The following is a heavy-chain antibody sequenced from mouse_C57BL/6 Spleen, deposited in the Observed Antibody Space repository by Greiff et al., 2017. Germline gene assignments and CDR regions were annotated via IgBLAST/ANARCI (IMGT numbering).Heavy chain of an antibody. V-gene: IGHV1-80*01. D-gene: IGHD2-5*01. CDR3: ADSNYDAMDY. Sequence: QVHVKQSGAELVKPGASVKISCKASGYAFSSYWMNWVKQRPGKGLEWIGQIYPGDGDTNYNGKFKGKATLTADKSSSTAYMQLSSLTSEDSAVYFCADSNYDAMDYWGQGTSVTVSS. CDR2: IYPGDGDT. J-gene: IGHJ4*01. CDR1: GYAFSSYW.